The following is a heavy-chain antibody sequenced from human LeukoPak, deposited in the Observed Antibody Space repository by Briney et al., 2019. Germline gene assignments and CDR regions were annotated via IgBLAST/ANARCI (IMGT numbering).Heavy chain of an antibody. J-gene: IGHJ6*03. CDR2: MNPNSGNT. CDR1: GYTFTNYD. CDR3: VILLVVPAANMDV. V-gene: IGHV1-8*01. Sequence: ASVKVSCKASGYTFTNYDINWVRQASGQGLEWMGWMNPNSGNTGYAQKFQGRVTMTRNTSISTAYMELSSLRSEDTAVYYCVILLVVPAANMDVWGKGTTVTVSS. D-gene: IGHD2-2*01.